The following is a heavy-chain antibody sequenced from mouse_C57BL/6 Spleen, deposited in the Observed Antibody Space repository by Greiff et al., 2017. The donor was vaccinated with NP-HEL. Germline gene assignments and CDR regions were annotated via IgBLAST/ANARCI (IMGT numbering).Heavy chain of an antibody. J-gene: IGHJ1*03. Sequence: EVHLVESGGDLVKPGGSLKLSCAASGFTFSSYGMSWVRQTPDKRLEWVATISSGGSYTYYPDSVKGRFTISRDNAKNTLYLQMSRLKSEDTAMYYCARQTYYSNFWYFDVWGTGTTVTVSS. CDR1: GFTFSSYG. V-gene: IGHV5-6*01. CDR2: ISSGGSYT. D-gene: IGHD2-5*01. CDR3: ARQTYYSNFWYFDV.